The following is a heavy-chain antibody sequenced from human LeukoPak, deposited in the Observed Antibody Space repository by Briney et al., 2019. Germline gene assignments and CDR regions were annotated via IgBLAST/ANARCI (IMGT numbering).Heavy chain of an antibody. D-gene: IGHD3-3*01. J-gene: IGHJ4*02. CDR2: ICYSGST. CDR3: ARHRITIFGVVTYFDY. Sequence: SETLSLTCTVSGGSISSYYWSWIRQPPGKGLEWIGYICYSGSTNYNPSLKSRVTISVDTSKNQFSLKLSSVTAADTAVYYCARHRITIFGVVTYFDYWGQGTLVTVSS. CDR1: GGSISSYY. V-gene: IGHV4-59*08.